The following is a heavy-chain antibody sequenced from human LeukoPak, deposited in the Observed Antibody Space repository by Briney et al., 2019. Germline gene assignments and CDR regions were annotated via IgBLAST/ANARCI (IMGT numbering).Heavy chain of an antibody. CDR3: ARESVVAAFDY. Sequence: PSETLSLTCAVSGGSISSGGYSWSWIRQPPGKGLEWIGYMYHSGSTYYNPSLKRRVTISVDRSKNQSSLKLSSVTVADTAVYYCARESVVAAFDYWGQGTLVTVSS. CDR1: GGSISSGGYS. J-gene: IGHJ4*02. V-gene: IGHV4-30-2*01. D-gene: IGHD2-15*01. CDR2: MYHSGST.